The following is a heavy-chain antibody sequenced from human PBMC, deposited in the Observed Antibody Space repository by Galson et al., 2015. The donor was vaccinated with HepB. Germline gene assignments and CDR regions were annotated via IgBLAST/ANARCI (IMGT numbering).Heavy chain of an antibody. CDR2: INPNSGGT. V-gene: IGHV1-2*04. D-gene: IGHD6-13*01. CDR3: ARGGSQGGYIEGY. J-gene: IGHJ4*02. Sequence: SVKVSCKASGYTFTGYYMHWVRQAPGQGLEWMGWINPNSGGTNYAQKFQGWVTMTRDTSISTAYMELSRLRSDDTAVYYCARGGSQGGYIEGYWGQGTLVTVSS. CDR1: GYTFTGYY.